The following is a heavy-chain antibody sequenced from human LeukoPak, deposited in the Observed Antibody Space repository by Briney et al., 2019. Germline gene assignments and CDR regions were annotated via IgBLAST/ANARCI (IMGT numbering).Heavy chain of an antibody. CDR2: ISRSNTI. Sequence: QTGGSLRLSCVASGFTFSTYSMNWVRQAPGKGLEWVSYISRSNTIYYADSVKGRFTVSRDNAKDSLFLQMNSLRAEDTAVYYCARGVYSSGWWDYWGQGTLVTVSS. J-gene: IGHJ4*02. CDR1: GFTFSTYS. D-gene: IGHD6-19*01. CDR3: ARGVYSSGWWDY. V-gene: IGHV3-48*01.